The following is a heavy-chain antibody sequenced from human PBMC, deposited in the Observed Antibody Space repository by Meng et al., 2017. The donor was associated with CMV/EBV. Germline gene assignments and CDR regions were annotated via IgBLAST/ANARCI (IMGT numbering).Heavy chain of an antibody. J-gene: IGHJ6*02. CDR2: INPNSGGT. Sequence: ASVKVSCKASGYTFTGYYMHWVRQAPGQGLEWMGWINPNSGGTNYAQKFQGRVTMTRDTSISTAYMELSRLRSYDTAVYYCARGRLIVVVPAAIAGVRIAAALSMDVWGQGTTVTVSS. V-gene: IGHV1-2*02. D-gene: IGHD2-2*01. CDR3: ARGRLIVVVPAAIAGVRIAAALSMDV. CDR1: GYTFTGYY.